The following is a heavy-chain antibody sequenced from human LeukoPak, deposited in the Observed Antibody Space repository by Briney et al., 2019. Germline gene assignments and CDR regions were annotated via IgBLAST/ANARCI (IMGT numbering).Heavy chain of an antibody. J-gene: IGHJ4*02. CDR1: GFTVSSNY. Sequence: GGSLRLSCAASGFTVSSNYMSWVRQAPGKGLEWVSVIYSGGSTYYADSVKGRFTISRHNSKNTLYLQMNSLRAEGTAVYYCARGGGGYAVDYWGQGTLVTVSS. D-gene: IGHD5-12*01. V-gene: IGHV3-53*04. CDR2: IYSGGST. CDR3: ARGGGGYAVDY.